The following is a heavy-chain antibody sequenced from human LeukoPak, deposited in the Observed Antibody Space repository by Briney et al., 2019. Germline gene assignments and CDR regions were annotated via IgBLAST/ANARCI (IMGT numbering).Heavy chain of an antibody. V-gene: IGHV3-30-3*01. CDR2: ISYDGINK. CDR3: ASKQGDY. CDR1: EFTFSSYA. Sequence: PGRSLRLSCAASEFTFSSYAMHWVRQAPGKGLEWVAVISYDGINKYYADSVKGRFTISRDNAKNSLYLQMNSLRAEDTAVYYCASKQGDYWGQGTLVTVSS. J-gene: IGHJ4*02.